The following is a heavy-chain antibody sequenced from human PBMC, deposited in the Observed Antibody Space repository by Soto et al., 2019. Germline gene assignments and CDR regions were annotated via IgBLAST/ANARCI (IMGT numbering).Heavy chain of an antibody. CDR1: GGTFSSYT. J-gene: IGHJ5*02. D-gene: IGHD6-13*01. Sequence: SVKVSCKASGGTFSSYTISWVRQAPGQGLEWMGRIIPILGIANYAQKFQGRVTITADKSTSTAYMELSSLRSEDTAVYYCARDQNPQLAAAGLCWFDPWGQGTLVTVSS. CDR3: ARDQNPQLAAAGLCWFDP. V-gene: IGHV1-69*04. CDR2: IIPILGIA.